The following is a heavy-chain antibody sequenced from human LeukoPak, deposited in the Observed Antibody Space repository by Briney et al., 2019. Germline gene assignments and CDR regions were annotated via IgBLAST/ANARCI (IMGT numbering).Heavy chain of an antibody. CDR1: GGTFSSYA. CDR3: ATDRYSSGWSPN. V-gene: IGHV1-69*06. D-gene: IGHD6-19*01. CDR2: IVPIFGTA. J-gene: IGHJ4*02. Sequence: SVKVSCKASGGTFSSYAISWVRQAPGQGLEWMGGIVPIFGTANYAQKFQGRVTITADKSTSTAYMELSSLRSEDTAVYYCATDRYSSGWSPNWGQGTLVTVSS.